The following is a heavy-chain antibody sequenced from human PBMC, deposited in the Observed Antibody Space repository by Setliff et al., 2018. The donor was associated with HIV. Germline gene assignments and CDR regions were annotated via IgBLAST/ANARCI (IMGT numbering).Heavy chain of an antibody. V-gene: IGHV4-61*09. CDR3: ARAPRGSGWYPNWFDP. Sequence: SETLSLTCTVSGGSISSGSYYWSWIRQPAGKGLEWIGHIYTSGSTNYNPSLKSRVTISVDTSKNQFSLKLSSVTAADTAVYYCARAPRGSGWYPNWFDPRGQGTLVTVSS. J-gene: IGHJ5*02. D-gene: IGHD6-19*01. CDR1: GGSISSGSYY. CDR2: IYTSGST.